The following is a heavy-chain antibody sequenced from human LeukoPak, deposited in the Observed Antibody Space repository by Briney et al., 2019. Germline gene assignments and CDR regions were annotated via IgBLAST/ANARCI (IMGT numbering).Heavy chain of an antibody. V-gene: IGHV3-64D*09. Sequence: GGSLTPSGSAYGFTFSSYARHWVGPAQGKELEYVSAISSNGGSTYYADSVKGRFTISRDNSKNTLYLQMSSLRAEDTAVYYCVKRYCSGGSCYSVPPHWGQGTLVTVSS. CDR1: GFTFSSYA. D-gene: IGHD2-15*01. CDR3: VKRYCSGGSCYSVPPH. J-gene: IGHJ4*02. CDR2: ISSNGGST.